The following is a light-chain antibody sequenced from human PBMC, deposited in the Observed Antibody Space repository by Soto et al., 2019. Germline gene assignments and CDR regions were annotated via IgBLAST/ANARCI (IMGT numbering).Light chain of an antibody. CDR3: SSYTTNGVGV. V-gene: IGLV2-14*03. J-gene: IGLJ2*01. Sequence: QSVLTQPASVTGSPGQSITISCTGTDSDVGGYNYVSWYQHHPGNAPKVMIYDVTYRPSGVSNRFSGSKSDNTASLTISGLQAEDEADYYCSSYTTNGVGVFGGGTHLTVL. CDR2: DVT. CDR1: DSDVGGYNY.